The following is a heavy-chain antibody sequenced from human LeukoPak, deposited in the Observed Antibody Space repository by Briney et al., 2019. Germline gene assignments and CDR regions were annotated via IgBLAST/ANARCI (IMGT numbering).Heavy chain of an antibody. CDR2: IKQDGSEK. CDR3: ARERSWNGPLDY. J-gene: IGHJ4*02. D-gene: IGHD1-1*01. Sequence: PGGSLRLSCAASGFSFSSYWMNWVRQAPGKGLEWVANIKQDGSEKYYVDSMKGRFTISRDNSKNTVYLQMNSLRTEDTAVYYCARERSWNGPLDYWGQGTLVTVSS. V-gene: IGHV3-7*01. CDR1: GFSFSSYW.